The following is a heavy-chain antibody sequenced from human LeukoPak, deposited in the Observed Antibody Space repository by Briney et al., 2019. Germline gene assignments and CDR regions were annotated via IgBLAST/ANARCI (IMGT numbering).Heavy chain of an antibody. CDR3: ARSYTHYDFWSGYTYQNYFDP. Sequence: GGSLRLSCAASGFTVSSSYISWVRQAPGKGLEWVSVIYAGDSTYYADSVKDRFIISRDNSKNTVYLQMDSLRAEDTAVYYCARSYTHYDFWSGYTYQNYFDPWGQGTLVTVSS. J-gene: IGHJ5*02. V-gene: IGHV3-53*01. CDR1: GFTVSSSY. D-gene: IGHD3-3*01. CDR2: IYAGDST.